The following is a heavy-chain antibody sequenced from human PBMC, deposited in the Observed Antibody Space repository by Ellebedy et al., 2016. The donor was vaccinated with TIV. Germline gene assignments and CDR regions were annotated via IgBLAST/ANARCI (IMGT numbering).Heavy chain of an antibody. J-gene: IGHJ6*02. CDR1: GYTFTSYG. D-gene: IGHD6-19*01. CDR3: ARDVTVAGETGTHYYNGMDV. V-gene: IGHV1-18*04. CDR2: ITTYNANT. Sequence: AASVKVSCKASGYTFTSYGISWVRQAPGQGPEWMGWITTYNANTNYAQNFQGSVTMTTDTSTSTAYMELRSLRSDDTAVYYCARDVTVAGETGTHYYNGMDVWGQGTTVTVSS.